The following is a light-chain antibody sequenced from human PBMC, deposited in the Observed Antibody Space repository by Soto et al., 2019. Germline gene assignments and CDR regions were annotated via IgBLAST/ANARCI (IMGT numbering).Light chain of an antibody. Sequence: EIVLTPSPGTLSLSRGERATLSCRASQSVSSNLAWYQQKPGQAPRLLIYGASTRATGIPARFSGSGSGTEFTLTISSLQSEDSAIYYCQQYNRWPPITFGQGTRLE. CDR3: QQYNRWPPIT. CDR2: GAS. CDR1: QSVSSN. V-gene: IGKV3-15*01. J-gene: IGKJ5*01.